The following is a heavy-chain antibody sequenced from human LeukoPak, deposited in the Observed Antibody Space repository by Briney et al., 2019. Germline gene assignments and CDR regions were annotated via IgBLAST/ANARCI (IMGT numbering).Heavy chain of an antibody. J-gene: IGHJ4*02. CDR1: GFTFSTSW. D-gene: IGHD3-10*01. CDR2: INNDGTSI. Sequence: GGSLRLSCAASGFTFSTSWMQWVRQVPGKGLVWVSRINNDGTSISYAESVRGRFTISRDNTKNTVYLEMNSLRVEDTAVYYCAIAPRGSSIDFWGQGTLVSVSS. V-gene: IGHV3-74*01. CDR3: AIAPRGSSIDF.